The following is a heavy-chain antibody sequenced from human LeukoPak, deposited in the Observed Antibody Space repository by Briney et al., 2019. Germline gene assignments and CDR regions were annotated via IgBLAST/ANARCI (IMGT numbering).Heavy chain of an antibody. D-gene: IGHD4-17*01. Sequence: ASVKVSCKASGYTFTSYGISWVRQAPGQGLEWMGWISAYNGNTNYAQKLQGRVTMTRNTSISTAYMELSSLRSEDTAVYYCARWGDYGDYWGQGTLVTVSS. CDR1: GYTFTSYG. J-gene: IGHJ4*02. CDR2: ISAYNGNT. CDR3: ARWGDYGDY. V-gene: IGHV1-18*04.